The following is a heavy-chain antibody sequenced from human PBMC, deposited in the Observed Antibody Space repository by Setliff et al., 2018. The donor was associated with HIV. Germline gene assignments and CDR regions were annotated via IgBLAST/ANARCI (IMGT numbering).Heavy chain of an antibody. D-gene: IGHD5-12*01. CDR2: IRSDGSNK. V-gene: IGHV3-30*02. J-gene: IGHJ5*02. CDR3: ARGVATNLDP. CDR1: GLTFSNCG. Sequence: GGSLRLSCATSGLTFSNCGMHWVRQAPGKGLKWVASIRSDGSNKYYADSVKGRFTISRDNAKNSLYLQMNSLRAEDTAVYYCARGVATNLDPWGQGSLVTVSS.